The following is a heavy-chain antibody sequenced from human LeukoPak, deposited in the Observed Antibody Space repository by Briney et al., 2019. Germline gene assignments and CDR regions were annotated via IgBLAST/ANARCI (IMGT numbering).Heavy chain of an antibody. D-gene: IGHD3-9*01. CDR2: IWYDGSNK. V-gene: IGHV3-33*06. J-gene: IGHJ4*02. CDR1: GFTFSSYG. Sequence: PGGSLRLSCAASGFTFSSYGMHWVRQAPGKGLEWVAVIWYDGSNKFYADSVKGRFTISRDNSKNTLYLQMNSLRAEDTAVYYCAKRGILTAYSSFDYWGQGTLVTVSS. CDR3: AKRGILTAYSSFDY.